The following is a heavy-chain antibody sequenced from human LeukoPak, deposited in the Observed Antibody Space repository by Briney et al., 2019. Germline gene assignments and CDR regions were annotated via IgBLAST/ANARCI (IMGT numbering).Heavy chain of an antibody. V-gene: IGHV3-21*01. D-gene: IGHD3-10*01. CDR2: ISSSGSYI. CDR3: ARSYNSGRDY. Sequence: PGGSLRLSCAASGFTFSTYSMNWVRQAPGKGREWISSISSSGSYIYYADSVKGRFTISRDNAENSLFLQMNSLKDEDTAVYYCARSYNSGRDYWGQGTLVTVSS. CDR1: GFTFSTYS. J-gene: IGHJ4*02.